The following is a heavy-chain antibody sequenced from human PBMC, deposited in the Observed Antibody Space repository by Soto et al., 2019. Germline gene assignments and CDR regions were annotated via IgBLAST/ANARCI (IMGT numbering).Heavy chain of an antibody. V-gene: IGHV3-15*01. D-gene: IGHD4-17*01. CDR3: TTRYGDSEGFY. J-gene: IGHJ4*02. CDR1: GFTFSNAW. CDR2: IKSKTDGGTT. Sequence: EVQLVESGGGLVKPGGSLRLSCAASGFTFSNAWMSWVRQAPGKGLEWVGRIKSKTDGGTTDYAAPVKGRFTISRDDSNNTLYLQMNSLKTEDTAVYYCTTRYGDSEGFYWGQGTLVTVSS.